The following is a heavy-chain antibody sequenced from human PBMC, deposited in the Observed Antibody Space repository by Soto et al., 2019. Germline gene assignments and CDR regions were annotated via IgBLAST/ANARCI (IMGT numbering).Heavy chain of an antibody. CDR2: ISYDGSNK. D-gene: IGHD3-22*01. CDR3: AVIARKYGMDV. V-gene: IGHV3-30-3*01. CDR1: GFTFSSYA. Sequence: QVQLVESGGGVVQPGRSLRLSCAASGFTFSSYAMHWVRQAPGKGLEWVAVISYDGSNKYYADSVKGRFTISRDNSKNTLYLQMSNLRAEDTAVYYCAVIARKYGMDVWGQGTTVTVSS. J-gene: IGHJ6*02.